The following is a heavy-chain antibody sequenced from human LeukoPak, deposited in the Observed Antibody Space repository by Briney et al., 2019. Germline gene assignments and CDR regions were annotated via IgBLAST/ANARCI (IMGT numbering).Heavy chain of an antibody. V-gene: IGHV4-4*02. Sequence: PSGTLSLTCAVSGGSISSSNWWSWVRQPPGKGLEWIGEIYHSGSTNYNPSLKSRVTISVDKSKNQFSLKLSSVTAADTAVYYCATYDYGDYGTAFDIWGQGTMVTVSS. CDR1: GGSISSSNW. CDR2: IYHSGST. D-gene: IGHD4-17*01. J-gene: IGHJ3*02. CDR3: ATYDYGDYGTAFDI.